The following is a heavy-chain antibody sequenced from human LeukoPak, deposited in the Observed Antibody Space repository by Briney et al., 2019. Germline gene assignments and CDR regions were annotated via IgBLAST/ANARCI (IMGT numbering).Heavy chain of an antibody. CDR2: INHSGST. D-gene: IGHD3-3*01. J-gene: IGHJ6*02. CDR3: ARNSGITIFGVVITPQSSGMDV. CDR1: GGSFSGYY. V-gene: IGHV4-34*01. Sequence: SETLSLTCAVYGGSFSGYYWSWIRQPPGKGLEWIGEINHSGSTNYNPSLKSRVTISVDTSKNQFSLKPSSVTAADTAVYYCARNSGITIFGVVITPQSSGMDVWGQGTTVTVSS.